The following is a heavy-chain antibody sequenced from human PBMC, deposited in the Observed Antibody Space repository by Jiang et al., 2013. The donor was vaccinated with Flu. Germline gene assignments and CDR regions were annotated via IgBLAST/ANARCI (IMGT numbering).Heavy chain of an antibody. CDR1: GYTFTGYY. Sequence: QLVESGAEVKKPGASVKVSCKASGYTFTGYYMHWVRQAPGQGLEWMGWINPNSGGTNYAQKFQGWVTMTRDTSISTAYMELSRLRSDDTAVYYCAREAVAGTNNWFDPWGQGTLVTVSS. CDR3: AREAVAGTNNWFDP. V-gene: IGHV1-2*04. D-gene: IGHD6-19*01. CDR2: INPNSGGT. J-gene: IGHJ5*02.